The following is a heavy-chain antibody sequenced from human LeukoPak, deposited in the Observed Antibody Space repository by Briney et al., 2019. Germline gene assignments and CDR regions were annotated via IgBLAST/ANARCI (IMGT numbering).Heavy chain of an antibody. CDR2: ISSGSSAI. Sequence: GGSLRLSCEASGFTFTTYSMTWVRQAPGKGLEWVSIISSGSSAIFSADALKGRFTISRDDAKNLLYLDMNSLRAEDTAAYYCARGHTAVTRHFDFWGQGTLVTVSS. CDR3: ARGHTAVTRHFDF. CDR1: GFTFTTYS. V-gene: IGHV3-21*01. D-gene: IGHD4-17*01. J-gene: IGHJ4*02.